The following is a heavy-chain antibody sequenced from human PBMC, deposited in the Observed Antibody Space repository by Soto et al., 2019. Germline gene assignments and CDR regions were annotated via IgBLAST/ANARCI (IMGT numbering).Heavy chain of an antibody. CDR1: GYTFTSYY. J-gene: IGHJ4*02. V-gene: IGHV1-46*01. CDR2: INPSGGST. CDR3: ARGSLLGYYGSGSTFDY. D-gene: IGHD3-10*01. Sequence: ASVKVSCKASGYTFTSYYMHWVQQAPGQGLEWMGIINPSGGSTSYAQKFQGRVTMTRDTSTSTVYMELSSLRSEDTAVYYCARGSLLGYYGSGSTFDYWGQGTLVTVSS.